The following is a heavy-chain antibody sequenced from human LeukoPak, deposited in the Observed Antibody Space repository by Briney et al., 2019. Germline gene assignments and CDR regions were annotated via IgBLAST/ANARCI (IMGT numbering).Heavy chain of an antibody. V-gene: IGHV1-8*01. D-gene: IGHD3-22*01. CDR3: ARGRTINYYDSSGPSGY. CDR2: MNPNSGNT. J-gene: IGHJ4*02. Sequence: ASVKVSCKASGYTFTSYDINWVRQATGQGLEWMGWMNPNSGNTDYAQKFQGRVTITRNTSISTAYMELSSLRSEDTAVYYCARGRTINYYDSSGPSGYWGQGTLVTVSS. CDR1: GYTFTSYD.